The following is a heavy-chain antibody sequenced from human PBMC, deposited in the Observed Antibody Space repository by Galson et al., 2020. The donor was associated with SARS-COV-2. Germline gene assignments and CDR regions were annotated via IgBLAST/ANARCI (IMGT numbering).Heavy chain of an antibody. CDR3: ARETDDHTSGWYDY. Sequence: GESLRLSCAAPGFASSNSAMHWVRQAPGQGLEWVAIITYDRTTTYTSDSVKGRFTISRDISKNTLYLQMNSLRPEDTAVYYCARETDDHTSGWYDYWGQGARVSVSS. CDR1: GFASSNSA. J-gene: IGHJ4*02. D-gene: IGHD6-19*01. CDR2: ITYDRTTT. V-gene: IGHV3-30*04.